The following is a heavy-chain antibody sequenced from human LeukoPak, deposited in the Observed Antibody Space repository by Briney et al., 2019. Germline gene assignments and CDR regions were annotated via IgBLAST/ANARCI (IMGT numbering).Heavy chain of an antibody. J-gene: IGHJ4*02. CDR1: GFTFGNDW. Sequence: WGSLRLSCAASGFTFGNDWMGWVRQAPGEGLEGVANIKQDESKKYYADSVRGRFTISRDNAKNSLYLQMSSLTAEDTAIYYCARDHAYRADYWGQGTLVTVSS. D-gene: IGHD2-2*01. CDR3: ARDHAYRADY. V-gene: IGHV3-7*01. CDR2: IKQDESKK.